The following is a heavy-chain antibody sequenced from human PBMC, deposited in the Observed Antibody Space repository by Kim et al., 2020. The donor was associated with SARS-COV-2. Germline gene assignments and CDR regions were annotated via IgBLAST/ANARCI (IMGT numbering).Heavy chain of an antibody. CDR3: ATTLYSSGPYAFDI. V-gene: IGHV4-31*02. J-gene: IGHJ3*02. Sequence: NPSLKSRVTISVDTSKNQFSLKLSSVTAADTAVYYCATTLYSSGPYAFDIWGQGTMVTVSS. D-gene: IGHD6-19*01.